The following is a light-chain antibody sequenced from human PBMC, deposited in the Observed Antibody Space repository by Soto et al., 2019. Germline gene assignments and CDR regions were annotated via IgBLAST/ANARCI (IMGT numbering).Light chain of an antibody. Sequence: AVQLTQSPSSLSASVGDRVTITCRASQGISSALAWYQQKAGKPPKVLIYDASSLESGVPSRFSGSGSGKDFPLTISSQQPEDGAAYCCQQFNRHPVTFGQGTKVEI. CDR3: QQFNRHPVT. CDR1: QGISSA. CDR2: DAS. J-gene: IGKJ1*01. V-gene: IGKV1-13*02.